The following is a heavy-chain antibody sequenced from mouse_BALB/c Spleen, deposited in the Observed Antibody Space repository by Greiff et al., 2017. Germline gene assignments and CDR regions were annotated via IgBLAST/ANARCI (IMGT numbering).Heavy chain of an antibody. CDR2: ISYSGST. D-gene: IGHD2-1*01. V-gene: IGHV3-2*02. CDR1: GYSITSDYA. Sequence: EVQLQESGPGLVKPSQSLSLTCTVTGYSITSDYAWNWIRQFPGNKLEWMGYISYSGSTSYNPSLKSRISITRDTSKNQFFLQLNSVTTEDTATYYCARGIYYGTWFAYWGQGTLVTVSA. CDR3: ARGIYYGTWFAY. J-gene: IGHJ3*01.